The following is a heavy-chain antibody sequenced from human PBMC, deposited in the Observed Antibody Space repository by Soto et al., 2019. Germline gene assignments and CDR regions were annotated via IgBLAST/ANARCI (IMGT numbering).Heavy chain of an antibody. V-gene: IGHV4-38-2*02. CDR3: ARVHVMVVAGSTFDY. J-gene: IGHJ4*03. CDR1: GDSISSGSY. Sequence: SETLSLTCTVSGDSISSGSYWGWIRQPPGEGPEWIASIYHGGTTFYNPSLKSRISIPVDTAKNQFSLRLTSVTAADTATYYCARVHVMVVAGSTFDYWGPGTLVTVSS. D-gene: IGHD6-19*01. CDR2: IYHGGTT.